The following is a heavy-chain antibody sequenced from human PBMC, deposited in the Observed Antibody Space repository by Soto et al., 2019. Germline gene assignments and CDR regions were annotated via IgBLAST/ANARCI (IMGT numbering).Heavy chain of an antibody. Sequence: PGGSLRLSCAASGFIFSDHYMDWVRQAPWKGLEWVGRTRNKANSYTTEYAASVKGRFTISRDDSKNSLYLQMNSLKTEDTAVYFCAKGLYDSSGYLSGFRWGQGTLVTVSS. J-gene: IGHJ4*02. D-gene: IGHD3-22*01. V-gene: IGHV3-72*01. CDR3: AKGLYDSSGYLSGFR. CDR2: TRNKANSYTT. CDR1: GFIFSDHY.